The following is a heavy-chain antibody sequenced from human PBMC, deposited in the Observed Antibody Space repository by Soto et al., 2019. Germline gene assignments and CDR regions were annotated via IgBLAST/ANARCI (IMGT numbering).Heavy chain of an antibody. CDR2: ISGSGGST. CDR3: APHVSCSGGSCQYDAFAI. CDR1: GLTFSSYA. V-gene: IGHV3-23*01. Sequence: GSLRLSCAASGLTFSSYAMSWVRQAPGKGLEWVSAISGSGGSTYYADSVKGRFTISRDNSKNTLYLQMNSLGAEDTAAYYCAPHVSCSGGSCQYDAFAIRGQGTMVTVSS. D-gene: IGHD2-15*01. J-gene: IGHJ3*02.